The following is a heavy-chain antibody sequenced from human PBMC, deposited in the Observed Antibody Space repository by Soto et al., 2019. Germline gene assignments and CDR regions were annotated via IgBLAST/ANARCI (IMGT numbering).Heavy chain of an antibody. CDR3: ARVVEISRFDY. CDR2: VYHSGST. CDR1: GGSISSGGYS. J-gene: IGHJ4*02. D-gene: IGHD5-12*01. Sequence: QLQLQESGSGLVKPSQTLSLTCAVSGGSISSGGYSWSWMRQPPGKGLEWIGYVYHSGSTYYNPALKSRVTISVDRSKNQFSRKLSSVTAADTAVDYCARVVEISRFDYWGQGSLVTASS. V-gene: IGHV4-30-2*01.